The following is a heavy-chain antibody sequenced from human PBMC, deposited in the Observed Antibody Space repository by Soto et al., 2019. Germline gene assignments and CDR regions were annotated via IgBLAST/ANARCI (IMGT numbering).Heavy chain of an antibody. J-gene: IGHJ4*02. CDR1: GCTFTSYD. D-gene: IGHD3-3*01. CDR2: MNPNSGNT. V-gene: IGHV1-8*01. CDR3: ASGRGYDFWSGYYYFDY. Sequence: ASVKVSCKASGCTFTSYDINWVRQATGQGLEWMGWMNPNSGNTGYAQKFQGRVTMTRNTSMSTAYMELSSLRSEDTAVYYCASGRGYDFWSGYYYFDYWGQGTLVTVSS.